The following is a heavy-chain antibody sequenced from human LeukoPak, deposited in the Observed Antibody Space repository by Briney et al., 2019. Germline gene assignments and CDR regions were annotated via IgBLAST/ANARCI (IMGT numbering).Heavy chain of an antibody. CDR2: INHNGST. V-gene: IGHV4-34*01. CDR3: ARVAVVNDAFDI. Sequence: PSETLSLTCAVYGGSFSGYYWSWIRQPPGKGLEWIGEINHNGSTNYNPSLKSRVTISVDASKNQFSLKLSSVTAADTAVYYCARVAVVNDAFDIWGQGTMVTVSS. J-gene: IGHJ3*02. CDR1: GGSFSGYY.